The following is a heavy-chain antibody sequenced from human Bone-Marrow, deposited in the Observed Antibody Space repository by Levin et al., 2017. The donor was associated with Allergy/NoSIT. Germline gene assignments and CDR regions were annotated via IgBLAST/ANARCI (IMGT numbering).Heavy chain of an antibody. CDR2: IYSSGST. CDR1: GGSISSTGYF. V-gene: IGHV4-31*11. D-gene: IGHD3-10*01. J-gene: IGHJ6*02. Sequence: PSETLSLTCAVSGGSISSTGYFWSWIRQHPGKGLEWIGYIYSSGSTYYNPSLKSRVSISVDTSKNQFSLMLSSVTVADTAVYYCARDPGTPESSYYYYGLDVWGQGTTVTVSS. CDR3: ARDPGTPESSYYYYGLDV.